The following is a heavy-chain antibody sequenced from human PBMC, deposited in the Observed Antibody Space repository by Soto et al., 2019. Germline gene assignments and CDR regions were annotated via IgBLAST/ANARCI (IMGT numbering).Heavy chain of an antibody. D-gene: IGHD6-6*01. Sequence: SETLSLTCAVYGGSFSGYYWSWIRQPPGKGLEWIGEINHSGSTNYNPSLKSRVTISVDTSKNQFSLKLSSVTATDTAVYYCARGWRRSNFDYWGQGTLVTVSS. CDR2: INHSGST. J-gene: IGHJ4*02. CDR3: ARGWRRSNFDY. V-gene: IGHV4-34*01. CDR1: GGSFSGYY.